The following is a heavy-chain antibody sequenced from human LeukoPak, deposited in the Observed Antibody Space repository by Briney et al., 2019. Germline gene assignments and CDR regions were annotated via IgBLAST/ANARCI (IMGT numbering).Heavy chain of an antibody. CDR1: GFTFSSYA. CDR3: AKDRRSGGSCLDY. V-gene: IGHV3-23*01. CDR2: ISGSGGST. Sequence: GGSLRLSCAASGFTFSSYAMGWVRQAPGKGLEWVSAISGSGGSTYYADSVKGRFTISRDNSKNTLYLQMNSLRAEDTAVYYCAKDRRSGGSCLDYWGQGTLVTVSS. D-gene: IGHD2-15*01. J-gene: IGHJ4*02.